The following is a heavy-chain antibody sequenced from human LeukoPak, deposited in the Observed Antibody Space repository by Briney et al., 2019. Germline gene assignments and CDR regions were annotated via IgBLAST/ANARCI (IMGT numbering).Heavy chain of an antibody. CDR1: GFTFSSYS. V-gene: IGHV3-23*01. J-gene: IGHJ1*01. D-gene: IGHD2-15*01. CDR2: VGGDDRT. CDR3: AKDLSWWAAADH. Sequence: GGSLRLSCAASGFTFSSYSMNWVRQAPGKGLEWVSGVGGDDRTHYADSVRGRFTISRDNSMNTVSLDMNRLRVEDTAVYYCAKDLSWWAAADHWGQGALVTVAS.